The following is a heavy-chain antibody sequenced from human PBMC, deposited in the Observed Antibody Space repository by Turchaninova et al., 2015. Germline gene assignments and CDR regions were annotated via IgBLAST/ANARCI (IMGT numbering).Heavy chain of an antibody. CDR1: GFTFSNSA. CDR3: ARPLTQQLLALDY. CDR2: VCSKGSSS. J-gene: IGHJ4*02. Sequence: EVQLVESGGDLVQPGGSLRLSCAASGFTFSNSAMHWVRKAPGKGLGFVSSVCSKGSSSYYATAVKGLHTVSRYNPKNTLYLPRGGRRAEARAVYYGARPLTQQLLALDYWGQGTLVTVSS. D-gene: IGHD6-19*01. V-gene: IGHV3-64*01.